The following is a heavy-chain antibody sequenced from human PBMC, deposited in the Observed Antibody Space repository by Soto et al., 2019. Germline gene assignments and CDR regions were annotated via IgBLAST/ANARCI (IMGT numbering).Heavy chain of an antibody. CDR2: IYHSGST. CDR1: GGSISSSNW. J-gene: IGHJ6*02. V-gene: IGHV4-4*02. Sequence: SETLYLTCAVSGGSISSSNWWSWVRQPPGKGLEWIGEIYHSGSTNYNPSLKSRVTISVDKSKNHFSLKLSSVTAADTAVYYCSRARQDYDILTGYYYYYGMDVWGQGTTVT. CDR3: SRARQDYDILTGYYYYYGMDV. D-gene: IGHD3-9*01.